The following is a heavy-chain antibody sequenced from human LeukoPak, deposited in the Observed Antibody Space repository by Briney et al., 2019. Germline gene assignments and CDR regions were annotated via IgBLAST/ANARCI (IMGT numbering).Heavy chain of an antibody. CDR2: IYYSGST. D-gene: IGHD4-23*01. CDR1: GGSISSYY. V-gene: IGHV4-59*01. CDR3: ARDHHGGNYFDY. Sequence: PSETLSLTCTVSGGSISSYYWSWIRQPPGKGLEWIGYIYYSGSTNYNPSLKSRVTISVDTSKNQFSLKLSSVTAADTAVYYCARDHHGGNYFDYWGQGTLVTVSS. J-gene: IGHJ4*02.